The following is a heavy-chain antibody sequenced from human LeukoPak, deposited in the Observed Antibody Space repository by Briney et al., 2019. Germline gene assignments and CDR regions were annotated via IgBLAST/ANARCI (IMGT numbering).Heavy chain of an antibody. J-gene: IGHJ4*02. D-gene: IGHD3-16*01. V-gene: IGHV3-7*01. CDR1: GFTFGHHF. CDR3: ARAVDVADY. Sequence: GGPLRLSSVASGFTFGHHFMSWVRQAPGGGLEWVANINPDGSIKFHADSVKGRFSISRDNARNSVYLQMNSLRGEDTAVYYCARAVDVADYWGQGTLVAVSS. CDR2: INPDGSIK.